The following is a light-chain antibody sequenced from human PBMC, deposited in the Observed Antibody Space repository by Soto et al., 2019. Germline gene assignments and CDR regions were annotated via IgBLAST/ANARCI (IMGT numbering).Light chain of an antibody. CDR1: QRVLYSSDNKNY. CDR2: WSS. CDR3: QHYYSTPFT. Sequence: DIVMTQSPDSLAVSLGERATINCKSSQRVLYSSDNKNYLTWYQQKPGQPPKLLIYWSSTRESVVPDRYSGSGSWTDFTLTISSLQAEDVAFYYCQHYYSTPFTFGPGTKVDIE. V-gene: IGKV4-1*01. J-gene: IGKJ3*01.